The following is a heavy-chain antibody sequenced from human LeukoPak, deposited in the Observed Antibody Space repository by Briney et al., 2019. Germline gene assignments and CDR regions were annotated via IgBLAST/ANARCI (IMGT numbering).Heavy chain of an antibody. V-gene: IGHV3-7*01. J-gene: IGHJ4*02. CDR3: ARAGGGSGYHDY. Sequence: PGGSLRLSCAASGFPFSGYRMSWVRQAPGKGLEWVANIKHDGSEKCYVDSVKGRFTISRDDAKDSLYLQLNSLRVEDTAVYYCARAGGGSGYHDYWGQGTLVTVSS. CDR1: GFPFSGYR. D-gene: IGHD3-22*01. CDR2: IKHDGSEK.